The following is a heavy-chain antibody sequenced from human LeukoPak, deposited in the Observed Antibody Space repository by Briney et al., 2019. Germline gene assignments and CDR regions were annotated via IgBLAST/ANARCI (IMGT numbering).Heavy chain of an antibody. CDR3: ARVSTSLAAAVDY. V-gene: IGHV4-34*01. Sequence: GSLRLSCAASGFTVSSNYMSWIRQPPGKGLEWIGEINHSGSTNYNPSLKSRVTISVDTSKNQFSLKLSSVTAADTAVYYCARVSTSLAAAVDYWGQGTLVTVSS. J-gene: IGHJ4*02. D-gene: IGHD6-13*01. CDR2: INHSGST. CDR1: GFTVSSNY.